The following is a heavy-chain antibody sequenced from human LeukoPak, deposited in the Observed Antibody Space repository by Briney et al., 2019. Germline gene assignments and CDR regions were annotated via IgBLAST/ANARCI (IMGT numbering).Heavy chain of an antibody. V-gene: IGHV1-2*02. CDR3: ARTIYGSGTPDY. Sequence: ASVTVSCKASGYTFTGYYMHWVRQAPGQGLEWMGWINPNSGGTNYAQKFQGRVTMTRDTSISTAYMELSRLRSDDTAVYYCARTIYGSGTPDYWGQGTLVTVSS. J-gene: IGHJ4*02. D-gene: IGHD3-10*01. CDR2: INPNSGGT. CDR1: GYTFTGYY.